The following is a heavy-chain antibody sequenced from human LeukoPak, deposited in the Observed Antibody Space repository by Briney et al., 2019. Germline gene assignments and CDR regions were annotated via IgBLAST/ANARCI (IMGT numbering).Heavy chain of an antibody. Sequence: ASXXASCKASGYIFTSYYMHWVGQAPGQGLEWMGIINPCCFSTSYAQTFQGRLTITMDTSTNTVYMELSSLTSEHTAVYYCARYCSGGSCYGLDYWGQGTLVTVSS. CDR3: ARYCSGGSCYGLDY. D-gene: IGHD2-15*01. J-gene: IGHJ4*02. CDR2: INPCCFST. V-gene: IGHV1-46*01. CDR1: GYIFTSYY.